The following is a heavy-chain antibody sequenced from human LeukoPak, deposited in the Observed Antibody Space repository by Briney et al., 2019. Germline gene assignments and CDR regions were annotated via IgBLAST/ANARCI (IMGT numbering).Heavy chain of an antibody. V-gene: IGHV1-2*02. CDR1: GYTFTGYY. D-gene: IGHD3-10*01. CDR3: ARGTPRGALSFGELHY. Sequence: ASVKVSCKASGYTFTGYYMHWVRQAPGQGLEWMGWINPNSGGTNYAQKFQGRVTMTRDTSISTAYMELSRLRSDDTAVYYCARGTPRGALSFGELHYWGQGTLVTVSS. J-gene: IGHJ4*02. CDR2: INPNSGGT.